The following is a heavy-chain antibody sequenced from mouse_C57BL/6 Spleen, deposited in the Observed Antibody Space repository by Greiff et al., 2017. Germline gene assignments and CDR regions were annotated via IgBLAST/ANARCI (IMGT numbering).Heavy chain of an antibody. CDR2: IDPEDGDT. Sequence: EVQLQQSGAELVRPGASVKLSCTASGFNIKDYYMHWVKQRPEQGLEWIGRIDPEDGDTEYAPKFKGKATMTADTSSNTAYLQLSSLTSEDTAVYYCTTGDYGSSGNFDYWGQGTTLTVSS. V-gene: IGHV14-1*01. CDR1: GFNIKDYY. D-gene: IGHD1-1*01. CDR3: TTGDYGSSGNFDY. J-gene: IGHJ2*01.